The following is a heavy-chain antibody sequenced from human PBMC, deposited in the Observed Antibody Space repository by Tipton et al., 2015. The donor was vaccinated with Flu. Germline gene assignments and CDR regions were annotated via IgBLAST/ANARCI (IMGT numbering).Heavy chain of an antibody. CDR3: ARYPESNYHWFGP. D-gene: IGHD4-11*01. CDR1: GGSISSSRYY. V-gene: IGHV4-39*07. CDR2: IYLSGTA. J-gene: IGHJ5*02. Sequence: TLSLTCTVSGGSISSSRYYWGWIRQPPGKGLEWIGSIYLSGTAYYNPSLKSRVTISVDTSKNQISLELSSVTAADTAVYNCARYPESNYHWFGPWGQGALVTVSS.